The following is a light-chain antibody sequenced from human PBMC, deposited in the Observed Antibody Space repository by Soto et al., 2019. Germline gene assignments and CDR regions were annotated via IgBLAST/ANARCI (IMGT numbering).Light chain of an antibody. CDR2: EGS. Sequence: QSVLTQPASVSGSPGQSIIISCTGTSSDVGSYNLVSWYQQHPGKAPKLMIYEGSKRPSGVSNRFSGSKSGNTASLTISGLKAEDEADYYCCSYAGSSTFSYVFGAGTKVTVL. CDR3: CSYAGSSTFSYV. CDR1: SSDVGSYNL. V-gene: IGLV2-23*03. J-gene: IGLJ1*01.